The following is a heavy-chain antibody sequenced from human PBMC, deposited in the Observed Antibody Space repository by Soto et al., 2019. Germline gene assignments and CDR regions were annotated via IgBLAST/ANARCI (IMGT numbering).Heavy chain of an antibody. CDR3: ARVPAAGIWFDY. Sequence: PSETLSLTCAVSGDSISSGYHWAWIRQPPGKGLEWVASIYHSGTTYYNPSLTSRVTISVDTSKNQFSLKLSSVTAADTAVYYCARVPAAGIWFDYWGQGTLVTVSS. CDR1: GDSISSGYH. CDR2: IYHSGTT. J-gene: IGHJ4*02. V-gene: IGHV4-38-2*01. D-gene: IGHD6-13*01.